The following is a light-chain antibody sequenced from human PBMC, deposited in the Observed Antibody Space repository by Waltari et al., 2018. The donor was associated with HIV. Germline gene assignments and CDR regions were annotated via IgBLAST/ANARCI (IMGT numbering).Light chain of an antibody. V-gene: IGLV3-21*04. Sequence: SYVLTQPPSVSVAPGKTARITCGGNNIGIKSVNWYQKKPGQAPVPVIDDDSDRPSGIPERFSGSNSGNTATLTISRVEAGDEADYYCQVWDSSSDLNWVFGGGTKLTVL. CDR1: NIGIKS. CDR2: DDS. J-gene: IGLJ3*02. CDR3: QVWDSSSDLNWV.